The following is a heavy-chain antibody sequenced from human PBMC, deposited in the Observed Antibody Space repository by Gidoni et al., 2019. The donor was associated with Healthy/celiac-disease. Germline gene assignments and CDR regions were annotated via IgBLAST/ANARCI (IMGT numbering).Heavy chain of an antibody. J-gene: IGHJ4*02. V-gene: IGHV3-30*16. D-gene: IGHD6-19*01. Sequence: QVQLVESAGVVVQPGRSLRLPCAASGFTLRSHVMHWVRQAPGKGLEWVAVISYDGSKKYYADSVKGRFTIARDNSKNTLYLQMNSLRAEDTAVYYCARDSDSSGWYGRYFDYWGQGTLVTVSS. CDR2: ISYDGSKK. CDR3: ARDSDSSGWYGRYFDY. CDR1: GFTLRSHV.